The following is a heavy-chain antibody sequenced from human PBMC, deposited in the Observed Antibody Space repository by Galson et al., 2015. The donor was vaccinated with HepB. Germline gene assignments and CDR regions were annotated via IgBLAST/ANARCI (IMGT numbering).Heavy chain of an antibody. D-gene: IGHD5-24*01. CDR3: ARDLGGVDGDGLDV. J-gene: IGHJ6*02. CDR2: IWSDGRNE. V-gene: IGHV3-33*01. Sequence: SLRLSCAASGFTFSYHGMHWVRQAPGKGLEWVAVIWSDGRNEHYADSVKGRFTISRDNCKNTLYLQMNSLRDDDTAVYYCARDLGGVDGDGLDVWGQGSAVTVSS. CDR1: GFTFSYHG.